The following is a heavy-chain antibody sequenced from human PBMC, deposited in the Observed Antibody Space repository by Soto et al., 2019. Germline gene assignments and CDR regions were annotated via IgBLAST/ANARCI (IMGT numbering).Heavy chain of an antibody. D-gene: IGHD7-27*01. CDR3: ARDAPYTGPSDS. Sequence: QVQLQESGPGLVRPSGTLSLTCAVSADSISSSHWWSWVRQPPGKGLEWLAEIYHTGGTNYSPSLKSRLTISIDTSKNQFFLRLTSVTAADTAVYYCARDAPYTGPSDSWGQGTLVTVS. CDR2: IYHTGGT. J-gene: IGHJ4*02. CDR1: ADSISSSHW. V-gene: IGHV4-4*02.